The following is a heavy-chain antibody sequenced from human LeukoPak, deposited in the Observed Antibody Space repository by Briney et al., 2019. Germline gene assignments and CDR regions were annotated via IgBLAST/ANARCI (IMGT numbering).Heavy chain of an antibody. D-gene: IGHD3-16*01. Sequence: PGGSLRLSCAASGFTFSSYTMSWVRQAPGKGLEWVSSISSRSSYIYSADSVKGRFTISRDNAKNSLYLQMNSLRAEDTAVYYCARALSGGLRLGDPNYYMDVWGKGTTVTVSS. CDR3: ARALSGGLRLGDPNYYMDV. CDR1: GFTFSSYT. CDR2: ISSRSSYI. J-gene: IGHJ6*03. V-gene: IGHV3-21*01.